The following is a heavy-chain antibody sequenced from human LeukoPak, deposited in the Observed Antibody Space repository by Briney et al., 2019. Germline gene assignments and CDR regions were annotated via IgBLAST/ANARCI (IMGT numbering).Heavy chain of an antibody. V-gene: IGHV1-46*01. J-gene: IGHJ3*02. CDR2: INPSGGST. Sequence: ASVKVSCKPSGYSFTIYYIHWVRQAPGQGLEWTGIINPSGGSTTYAQKFQGRLTMASDTSTSTVYMELSSLRSEDTAMYYCARSSAYYNEADIWGQGTMVTVSS. CDR3: ARSSAYYNEADI. D-gene: IGHD1-26*01. CDR1: GYSFTIYY.